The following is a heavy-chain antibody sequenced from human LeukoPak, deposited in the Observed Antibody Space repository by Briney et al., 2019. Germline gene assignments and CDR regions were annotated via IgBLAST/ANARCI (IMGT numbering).Heavy chain of an antibody. D-gene: IGHD1-26*01. CDR3: AREGEWELGYYGMDV. J-gene: IGHJ6*02. Sequence: SETLSLTCTVSGYSISNGYYWGWIRQPPGKGLEWIGYIYYSGSTNYNPSLKSRVTISVDTSKNQFSLKLSSVTAADTAVYYCAREGEWELGYYGMDVWGQGTTVTVSS. CDR2: IYYSGST. CDR1: GYSISNGYY. V-gene: IGHV4-61*01.